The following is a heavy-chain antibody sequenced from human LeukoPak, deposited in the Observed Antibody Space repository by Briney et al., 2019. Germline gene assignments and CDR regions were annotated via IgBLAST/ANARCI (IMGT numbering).Heavy chain of an antibody. CDR2: INENAANT. Sequence: PGGPLRLSCAASGFTFSNYGMSWVRQAPGKGLEWVSTINENAANTHYADSVKGRFTISRDNSKNTLLLQMNSLRADDTALYYCTKGDGGWYPIDYWGQGTLVIVSS. D-gene: IGHD6-19*01. CDR1: GFTFSNYG. V-gene: IGHV3-23*01. J-gene: IGHJ4*02. CDR3: TKGDGGWYPIDY.